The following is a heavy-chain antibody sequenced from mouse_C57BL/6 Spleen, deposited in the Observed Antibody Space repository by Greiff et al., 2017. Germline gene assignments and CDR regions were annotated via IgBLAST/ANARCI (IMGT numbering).Heavy chain of an antibody. CDR1: GYTFTDYY. Sequence: EVQLQQSGPELVKPGASVKISCKASGYTFTDYYMNWVKQSHGKSLEWIGDINPNNGGTSYNQKFKGKATLTVDKSSSTAYMELRSLTSEDSAVYYCARSRDYYGRETFAYWGQGTLVTVSA. CDR3: ARSRDYYGRETFAY. CDR2: INPNNGGT. J-gene: IGHJ3*01. D-gene: IGHD1-2*01. V-gene: IGHV1-26*01.